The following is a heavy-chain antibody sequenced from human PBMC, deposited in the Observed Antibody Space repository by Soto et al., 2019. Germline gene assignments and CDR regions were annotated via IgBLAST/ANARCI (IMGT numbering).Heavy chain of an antibody. D-gene: IGHD1-26*01. CDR2: ISGSGGST. CDR3: AKDNDLVGATEYYYYMDV. J-gene: IGHJ6*03. Sequence: GGSLRLSCAASGFTFSSYAMSWVRQAPGKGLEWVSAISGSGGSTYYADSVKGRFTISRDNSKNTLYLQMNSLRAEDTAVYYCAKDNDLVGATEYYYYMDVWGKGTTVTVSS. V-gene: IGHV3-23*01. CDR1: GFTFSSYA.